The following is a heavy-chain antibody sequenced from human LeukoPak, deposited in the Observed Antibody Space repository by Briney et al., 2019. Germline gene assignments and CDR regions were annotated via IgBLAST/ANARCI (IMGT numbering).Heavy chain of an antibody. J-gene: IGHJ4*02. CDR2: INPSGGST. D-gene: IGHD2/OR15-2a*01. CDR1: GYTFTTNG. CDR3: ARDSRRGGFDY. Sequence: ASVRVSCKASGYTFTTNGVSWVRQAPGQGLEWMGIINPSGGSTSYAQKFQGRVTMTRDTSTSTVYMELSSLRSEDTAVYYCARDSRRGGFDYWGQGTLVTVSS. V-gene: IGHV1-46*01.